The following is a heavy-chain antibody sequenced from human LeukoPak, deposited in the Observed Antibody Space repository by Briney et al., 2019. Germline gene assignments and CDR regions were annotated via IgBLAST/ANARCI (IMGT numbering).Heavy chain of an antibody. J-gene: IGHJ4*02. D-gene: IGHD2-2*01. V-gene: IGHV4-34*01. CDR1: GESFSGYY. CDR3: ARRLSAGYCSSTSCHRGSYFDY. CDR2: INHSGST. Sequence: SETLSLTCAVYGESFSGYYWSWIRQPPGKGLEWIGEINHSGSTNYNPSLKSRVTISVDTSKNQFSLKLSSVTAADTAVYYCARRLSAGYCSSTSCHRGSYFDYWGQGTLVTVSS.